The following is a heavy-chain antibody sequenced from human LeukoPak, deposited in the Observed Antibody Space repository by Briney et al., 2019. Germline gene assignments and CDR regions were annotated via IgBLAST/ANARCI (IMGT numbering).Heavy chain of an antibody. CDR3: ARVPGYSSGWSYFDY. Sequence: PGGSLRPSCAASGFTFSSYAMSWVRQAPGKGLEWVSTITGSGGSTYYADSVKGRFTISRDSSKNTLYLQMNSLRVEDTAVYYCARVPGYSSGWSYFDYWGQGTLVTVSS. V-gene: IGHV3-23*01. CDR2: ITGSGGST. D-gene: IGHD6-19*01. CDR1: GFTFSSYA. J-gene: IGHJ4*02.